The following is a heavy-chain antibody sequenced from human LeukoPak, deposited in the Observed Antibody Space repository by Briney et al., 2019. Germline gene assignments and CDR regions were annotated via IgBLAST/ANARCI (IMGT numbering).Heavy chain of an antibody. CDR3: ARGRYYYDSSGYFPCFDY. V-gene: IGHV4-34*01. CDR2: INHSGST. D-gene: IGHD3-22*01. J-gene: IGHJ4*02. Sequence: SETLSLTFAVYGGSFSGYYWSWIRQPPGKGLEWIGEINHSGSTNYNPSLKSRVTISVDTSKNQFSLKLSSVTAADTAVYYCARGRYYYDSSGYFPCFDYWGQGTLVTVSS. CDR1: GGSFSGYY.